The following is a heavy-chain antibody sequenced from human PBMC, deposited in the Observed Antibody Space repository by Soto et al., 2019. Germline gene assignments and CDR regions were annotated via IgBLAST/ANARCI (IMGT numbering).Heavy chain of an antibody. D-gene: IGHD1-26*01. V-gene: IGHV1-69*13. CDR3: ARPLSGSYELDY. CDR1: GGTFSSYA. Sequence: RASVKVSCKASGGTFSSYAISWVRQAPGQGLEWMGGIIPIFGTANYAQKFQGRVTITADESTSTAYMELGSLRSEDTAVYYCARPLSGSYELDYWGQGTLVTVSS. CDR2: IIPIFGTA. J-gene: IGHJ4*02.